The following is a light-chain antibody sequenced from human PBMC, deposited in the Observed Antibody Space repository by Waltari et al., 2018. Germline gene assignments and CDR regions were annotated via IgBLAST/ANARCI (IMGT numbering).Light chain of an antibody. Sequence: DIQMTQSPSSLSASVGDRVTITCRASQSISSYLNLYQQKPGKAPKLLIYAASSLQSGVPSRFSGSGSGTDFTLTISSLQPEDFAAYYCQQNYNTPFTFGPGTKVDVK. V-gene: IGKV1-39*01. CDR1: QSISSY. CDR2: AAS. CDR3: QQNYNTPFT. J-gene: IGKJ3*01.